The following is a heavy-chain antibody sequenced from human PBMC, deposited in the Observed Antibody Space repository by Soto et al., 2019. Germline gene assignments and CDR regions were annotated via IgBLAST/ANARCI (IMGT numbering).Heavy chain of an antibody. J-gene: IGHJ6*02. CDR2: ISSSSSTI. CDR3: ASGGGRTYGMDV. D-gene: IGHD2-8*01. V-gene: IGHV3-48*02. CDR1: GFTFSSYS. Sequence: SGGSLRLSCAASGFTFSSYSMNWVRQAPGKRLEWVSYISSSSSTIYYADSVKGRFTISRDNAKNSLYLQMNSLRDEVTAVYYCASGGGRTYGMDVWGQGTTVTVSS.